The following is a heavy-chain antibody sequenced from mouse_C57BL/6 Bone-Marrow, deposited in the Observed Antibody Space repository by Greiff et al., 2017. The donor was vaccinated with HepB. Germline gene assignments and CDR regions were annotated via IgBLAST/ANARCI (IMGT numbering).Heavy chain of an antibody. CDR3: ARGRIYYDYDVDPRAMDY. CDR2: INPSSGYT. V-gene: IGHV1-7*01. J-gene: IGHJ4*01. D-gene: IGHD2-4*01. CDR1: GYTFTSYW. Sequence: VQRVESGAELAKPGASVKLSCKASGYTFTSYWMHWVKQRPGQGLEWIGYINPSSGYTKYNQKFKDKATLTADKSSSTAYMQLSSLTYEDSAVYYCARGRIYYDYDVDPRAMDYWGQGTSVTVSS.